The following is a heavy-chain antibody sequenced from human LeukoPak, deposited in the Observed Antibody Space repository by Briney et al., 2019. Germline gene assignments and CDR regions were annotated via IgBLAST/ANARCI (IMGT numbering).Heavy chain of an antibody. CDR2: FYSSGST. J-gene: IGHJ6*03. Sequence: SETLSLTCTVSGGSISSDYWSWIRQPPGKGLEWIGYFYSSGSTNYNPSLKSRVTMSVDTSKTQFSLKLSSVTAADTAVYYRARDPSWFYMDVWGKGASVTVSS. D-gene: IGHD3-10*01. V-gene: IGHV4-59*01. CDR3: ARDPSWFYMDV. CDR1: GGSISSDY.